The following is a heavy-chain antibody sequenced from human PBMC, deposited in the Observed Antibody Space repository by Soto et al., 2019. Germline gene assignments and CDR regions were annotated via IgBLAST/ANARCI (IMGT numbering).Heavy chain of an antibody. D-gene: IGHD3-10*01. J-gene: IGHJ6*02. Sequence: SETLSLTCTVSGGSISSYYWSWIRQAPGKGLEWIGYIYYSGSTNYNPSLKSRVTISVDSSKKQFSLKLSSVNAADTAVYYCASHWGDYYYYGIDVWGQGTTVTVS. CDR2: IYYSGST. CDR1: GGSISSYY. CDR3: ASHWGDYYYYGIDV. V-gene: IGHV4-59*01.